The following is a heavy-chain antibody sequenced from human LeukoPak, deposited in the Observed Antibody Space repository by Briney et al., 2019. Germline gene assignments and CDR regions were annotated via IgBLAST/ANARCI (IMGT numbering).Heavy chain of an antibody. Sequence: PGGSLRLSCAASGFTVSSNYMSWVRQAPGKGLEWVSVIYSGGSTYYADSVKGRFTISRDNSKNTLYLQMNSLRAEDTAVYYCARAGAAMVTGFDYWGQGTLVTVSS. D-gene: IGHD5-18*01. J-gene: IGHJ4*02. CDR2: IYSGGST. CDR1: GFTVSSNY. V-gene: IGHV3-66*01. CDR3: ARAGAAMVTGFDY.